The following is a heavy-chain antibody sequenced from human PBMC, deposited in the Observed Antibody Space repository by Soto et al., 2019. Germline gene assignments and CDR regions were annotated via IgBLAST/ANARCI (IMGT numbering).Heavy chain of an antibody. V-gene: IGHV4-59*01. CDR3: ASVTFGGVVLAH. CDR1: AASFSKYY. J-gene: IGHJ4*02. CDR2: VYFNGNT. Sequence: PSETLSLTCTGSAASFSKYYCTWIRQPPGKGLEWIGYVYFNGNTNYNPSLKRRVSISIDTSKNQISLTLNSVTAADTAVYYCASVTFGGVVLAHWGQGTLVAVSS. D-gene: IGHD3-16*01.